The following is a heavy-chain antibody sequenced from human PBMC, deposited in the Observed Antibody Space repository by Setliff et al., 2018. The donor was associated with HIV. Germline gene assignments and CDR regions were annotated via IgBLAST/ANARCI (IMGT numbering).Heavy chain of an antibody. Sequence: ASVKVSCKASGYTFTSYGISWVRQAPGQGLEWMGWISAYNGNTNYAQKLQGRVTMTTDTSTSTAYMELRSLGSDDTAVYYCARDCDYGDVVVNFDYWGQGTLVTVSS. D-gene: IGHD4-17*01. CDR3: ARDCDYGDVVVNFDY. CDR2: ISAYNGNT. V-gene: IGHV1-18*01. J-gene: IGHJ4*02. CDR1: GYTFTSYG.